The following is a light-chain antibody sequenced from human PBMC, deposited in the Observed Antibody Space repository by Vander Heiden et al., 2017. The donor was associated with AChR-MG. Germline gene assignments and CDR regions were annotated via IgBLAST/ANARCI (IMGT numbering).Light chain of an antibody. CDR3: QQSYSTPT. Sequence: DIQMTKSPSSLSASVGDRVTITCRASQSISTFLHWYQRKPGKAPKLLIYSASNLESGVPSRFAGSGSGTDFTLTITSLQPEDFATYYCQQSYSTPTFGQGTKVETK. CDR1: QSISTF. CDR2: SAS. V-gene: IGKV1-39*01. J-gene: IGKJ1*01.